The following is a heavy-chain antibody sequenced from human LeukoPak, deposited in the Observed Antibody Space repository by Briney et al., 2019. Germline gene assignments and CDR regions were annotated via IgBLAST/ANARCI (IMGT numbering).Heavy chain of an antibody. J-gene: IGHJ4*02. CDR2: ISGSGGNT. CDR1: GFTSSSFA. CDR3: ARGRGSYNLPFDY. D-gene: IGHD1-26*01. Sequence: GGSLRLSCAASGFTSSSFAINWVRQAPGKGLEWVSGISGSGGNTHYADSVKGRFTISRDNSKNRLFLQMNSLRAEDTAVYYCARGRGSYNLPFDYWGQGTLVTVSS. V-gene: IGHV3-23*01.